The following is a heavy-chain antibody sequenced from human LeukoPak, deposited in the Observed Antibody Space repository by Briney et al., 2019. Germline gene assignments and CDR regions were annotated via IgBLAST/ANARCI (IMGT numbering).Heavy chain of an antibody. Sequence: ASVKVSCKASGYTFTSYYMHWVRQAPGQGLEWMGIINPSGGSTSYAQKFQGRVTMTRDTSTSTVYMELSRLRSDDTAVYYCARDGRYYYDSSGYYSSYPFDYWGQGTLVTVSS. CDR3: ARDGRYYYDSSGYYSSYPFDY. CDR2: INPSGGST. D-gene: IGHD3-22*01. V-gene: IGHV1-46*01. CDR1: GYTFTSYY. J-gene: IGHJ4*02.